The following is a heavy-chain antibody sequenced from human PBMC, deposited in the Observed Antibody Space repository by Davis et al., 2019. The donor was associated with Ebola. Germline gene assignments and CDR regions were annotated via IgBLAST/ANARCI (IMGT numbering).Heavy chain of an antibody. V-gene: IGHV6-1*01. J-gene: IGHJ4*02. CDR1: GDSVSSGG. CDR2: TYYYRSKWYI. D-gene: IGHD5-12*01. CDR3: AKGWLRSGIGY. Sequence: HSQTLSLTCAISGDSVSSGGWNWIRQSPSRGLEWLGRTYYYRSKWYIDYAESVRGRIIINPDTSKNQFSLQLKFVTPEDTAVYYCAKGWLRSGIGYWGQGTLVTVSS.